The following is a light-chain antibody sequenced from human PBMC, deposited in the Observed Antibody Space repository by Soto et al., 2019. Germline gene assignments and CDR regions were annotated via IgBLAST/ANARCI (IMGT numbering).Light chain of an antibody. V-gene: IGKV1-8*01. CDR2: AAS. Sequence: AIRMTQSPSSLSASTGDRVTITCRARQGVSSYLAWFQQKPGKAPKLLIYAASTLQSGVSSRFSGSGSGTDFTLTISRLQPEDLATYYCHQYYSFPLTFGPGTKVDIK. CDR3: HQYYSFPLT. CDR1: QGVSSY. J-gene: IGKJ3*01.